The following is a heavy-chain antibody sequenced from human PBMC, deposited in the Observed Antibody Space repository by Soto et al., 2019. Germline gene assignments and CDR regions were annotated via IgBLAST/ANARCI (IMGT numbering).Heavy chain of an antibody. V-gene: IGHV1-69*01. J-gene: IGHJ1*01. CDR3: ARDDHYYYYDSSGYYRGGGLRGAEYFQH. CDR1: GGTFSSYA. Sequence: QVQLVQSGAEVKKPGSSVKFSCKASGGTFSSYAISWVRQAPGQGLEWMGGIIPIVGTANYAQKFQGRVTITADESTSTAYMELSSLRSEDTAVYYCARDDHYYYYDSSGYYRGGGLRGAEYFQHWGQGTLVTVSS. CDR2: IIPIVGTA. D-gene: IGHD3-22*01.